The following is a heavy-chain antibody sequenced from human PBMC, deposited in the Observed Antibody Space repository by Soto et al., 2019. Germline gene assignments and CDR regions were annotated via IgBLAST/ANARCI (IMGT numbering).Heavy chain of an antibody. CDR3: ARSQGSTTSLEIYYYYYYGMDV. Sequence: QVQLVQSGAVVKKPGSSVKVSCKASGGTFSSYAISWVRQAPGQGLEWMGGIIPISDTTNYAQKSQGRVTMTADESTSTAYMALSSLRFEDPAVYSCARSQGSTTSLEIYYYYYYGMDVWGQGTTVTVSS. CDR2: IIPISDTT. J-gene: IGHJ6*02. V-gene: IGHV1-69*01. CDR1: GGTFSSYA. D-gene: IGHD2-2*01.